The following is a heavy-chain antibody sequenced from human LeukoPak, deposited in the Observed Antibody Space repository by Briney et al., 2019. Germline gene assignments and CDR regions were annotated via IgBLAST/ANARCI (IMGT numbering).Heavy chain of an antibody. Sequence: GGSLRPSGAALGFPVVINYMSWVGRAPGKGLSGVSVIYSGGTTYYADSVKGRFTISRDNSKNTLYLQMNSLRAEDTAVYYCARERGGRFGQYYYYYYMDVWGKGTTVTVSS. CDR2: IYSGGTT. D-gene: IGHD2-15*01. CDR1: GFPVVINY. J-gene: IGHJ6*03. CDR3: ARERGGRFGQYYYYYYMDV. V-gene: IGHV3-66*02.